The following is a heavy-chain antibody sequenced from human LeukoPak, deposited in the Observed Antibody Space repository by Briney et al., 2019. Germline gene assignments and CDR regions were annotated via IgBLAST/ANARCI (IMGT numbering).Heavy chain of an antibody. CDR1: GFTFSSYA. CDR2: ISGSGGST. Sequence: GGSLRLSCAASGFTFSSYAMSWVRQAPGKGLEWVSAISGSGGSTYYADSVKGRFTISRDNSKNTLYLQMNSLRAEDTAVYYCARARDYNYYMDVWGKGTTVTVSS. D-gene: IGHD5-24*01. CDR3: ARARDYNYYMDV. J-gene: IGHJ6*03. V-gene: IGHV3-23*01.